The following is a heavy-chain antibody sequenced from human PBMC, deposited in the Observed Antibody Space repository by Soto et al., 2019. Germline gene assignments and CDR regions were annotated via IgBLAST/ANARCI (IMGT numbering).Heavy chain of an antibody. CDR2: IYYRGST. CDR1: GGSISSGGYY. D-gene: IGHD2-15*01. J-gene: IGHJ6*02. CDR3: ARVSGYCSGGSCYYYGMDV. Sequence: QVQLQESGPGLVKPSQTLSLTCTVSGGSISSGGYYWSWIRQHPGKGQERSRYIYYRGSTYYNHSLKSRVTISVDTSKNQFSLKLSSVTAADTAVYYCARVSGYCSGGSCYYYGMDVWGQGTTVTVSS. V-gene: IGHV4-31*03.